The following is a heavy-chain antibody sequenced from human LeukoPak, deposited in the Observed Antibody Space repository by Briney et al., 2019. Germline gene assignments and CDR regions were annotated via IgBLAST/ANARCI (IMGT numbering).Heavy chain of an antibody. J-gene: IGHJ4*02. Sequence: GGSLRLSCAASGFTFSSYAMSWVRQAPGKALEWFSAISSNGVSTYYADSVKGRFTISRDNSKNTLYLQVNSLRAEDTAVYYCARRPSYYFDYWGQGTLVTVS. V-gene: IGHV3-23*01. CDR2: ISSNGVST. CDR3: ARRPSYYFDY. CDR1: GFTFSSYA.